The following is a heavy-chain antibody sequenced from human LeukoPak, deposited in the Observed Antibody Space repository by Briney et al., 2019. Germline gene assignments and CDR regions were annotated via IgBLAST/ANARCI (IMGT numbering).Heavy chain of an antibody. CDR2: VKQDGSEK. D-gene: IGHD6-19*01. Sequence: GGSLRLSCAASGFTFSSYWMSWVRQAPGKGLEWVANVKQDGSEKYYVDSMKGRFTISRDNAKNSLYLQMNSLRAEDTAVYYCARDRWSVAGTWDAFDIWGQGTMVTVSS. V-gene: IGHV3-7*01. CDR1: GFTFSSYW. CDR3: ARDRWSVAGTWDAFDI. J-gene: IGHJ3*02.